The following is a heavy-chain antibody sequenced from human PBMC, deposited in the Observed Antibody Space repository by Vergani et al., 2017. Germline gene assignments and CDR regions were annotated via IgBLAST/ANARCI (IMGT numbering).Heavy chain of an antibody. V-gene: IGHV1-46*03. J-gene: IGHJ4*02. D-gene: IGHD3-9*01. CDR2: INPSGGHT. CDR3: ARGDYGILTTYRY. Sequence: QVQVVQSGAEVKKSGASVKVSCKTSGYTFSNYYMHWVRQAPGQGLEWMGIINPSGGHTNYAQKFKGRVTMTRDTSTSTVYMELSSLRSEDTAIYYCARGDYGILTTYRYWGQGTLVTVSA. CDR1: GYTFSNYY.